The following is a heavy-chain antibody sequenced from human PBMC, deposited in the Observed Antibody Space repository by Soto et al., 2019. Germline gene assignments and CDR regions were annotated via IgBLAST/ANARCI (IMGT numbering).Heavy chain of an antibody. CDR2: ISAYSGNT. V-gene: IGHV1-18*01. CDR3: ARGDTYYVNWYFDY. J-gene: IGHJ4*02. CDR1: GFTFTNYY. D-gene: IGHD1-1*01. Sequence: QVPLVQSGAEVKKPGASVKVSCKTSGFTFTNYYINWVRQAPGQGLEVMGWISAYSGNTNYAQNLQGTVTMTTDTSASTAYLELRSLRSDDTAVYFCARGDTYYVNWYFDYWGQGTLVTVSS.